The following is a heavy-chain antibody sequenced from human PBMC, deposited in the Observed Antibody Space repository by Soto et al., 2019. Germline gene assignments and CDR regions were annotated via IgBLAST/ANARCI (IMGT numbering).Heavy chain of an antibody. J-gene: IGHJ4*02. Sequence: EVQLVESGGGLVKPGGSLRLSCAASGFTFSSYSMNWVRQAPGKGLEWVSSISSSSSYIYYADSVKGRFTISRDNAKKSLYLQMNSLRAEDTAVYYCVREGFFIAVAGIFLDYWGQGTLVTVSS. D-gene: IGHD6-19*01. CDR2: ISSSSSYI. V-gene: IGHV3-21*01. CDR3: VREGFFIAVAGIFLDY. CDR1: GFTFSSYS.